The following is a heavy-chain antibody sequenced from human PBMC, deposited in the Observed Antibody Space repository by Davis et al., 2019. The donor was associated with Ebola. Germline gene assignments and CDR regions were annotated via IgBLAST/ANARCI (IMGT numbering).Heavy chain of an antibody. J-gene: IGHJ5*02. Sequence: MPSETLSLTCTVSGGSVSSGSYYWSWIRQPPGKGLEWIGYTYYSGSTNYNPSLKSPVTISVATSKNQFSLKLSSVTAADTAVYYCARVLTTVTTGWFDPWGQGTLVTVSS. CDR2: TYYSGST. V-gene: IGHV4-61*01. D-gene: IGHD4-11*01. CDR1: GGSVSSGSYY. CDR3: ARVLTTVTTGWFDP.